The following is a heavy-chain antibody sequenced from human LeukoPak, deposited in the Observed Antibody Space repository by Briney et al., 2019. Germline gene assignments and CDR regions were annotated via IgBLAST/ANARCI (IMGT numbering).Heavy chain of an antibody. Sequence: TLSLTCAVPGGSISSGGYSWSWIRQPPGKGLEWIGYIYHSGSTYYNPSLKSRVTISVDRSKNQFSLKLSSVTAADTAVYYCARFNRYRPPDWGQGTLVTVSS. V-gene: IGHV4-30-2*01. CDR1: GGSISSGGYS. CDR3: ARFNRYRPPD. J-gene: IGHJ4*02. CDR2: IYHSGST. D-gene: IGHD5-18*01.